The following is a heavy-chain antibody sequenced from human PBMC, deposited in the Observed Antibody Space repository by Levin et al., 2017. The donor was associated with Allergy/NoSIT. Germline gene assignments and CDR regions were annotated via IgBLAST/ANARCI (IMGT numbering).Heavy chain of an antibody. CDR2: ISSSGSTI. CDR3: ARGGSLGYSYGDAFDI. CDR1: GFTFSDYY. J-gene: IGHJ3*02. Sequence: LSLTCAASGFTFSDYYMSWIRQAPGKGLEWVSYISSSGSTIYYADSVKGRFTISRDNAKNSLYLQMNSLRAEDTAVYYCARGGSLGYSYGDAFDIWGQGTMVTVSS. D-gene: IGHD5-18*01. V-gene: IGHV3-11*01.